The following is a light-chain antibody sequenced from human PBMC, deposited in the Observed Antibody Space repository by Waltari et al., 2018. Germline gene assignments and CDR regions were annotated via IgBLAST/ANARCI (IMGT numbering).Light chain of an antibody. CDR3: QQGHSFPPT. Sequence: DIKMTQSPSSVSASVGVRVTITCRASQHISGWLAWYQQRPGEGPKLLIYEASSLQSGVPSRFSGSGSGTDFTLTISSLQPEDSAVYYCQQGHSFPPTFGGGTKVDIK. V-gene: IGKV1-12*01. CDR1: QHISGW. CDR2: EAS. J-gene: IGKJ4*01.